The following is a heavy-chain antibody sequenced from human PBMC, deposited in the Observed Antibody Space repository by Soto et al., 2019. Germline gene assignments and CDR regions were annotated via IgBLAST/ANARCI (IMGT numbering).Heavy chain of an antibody. J-gene: IGHJ4*02. Sequence: EVQLLESGGGLVQPGGSLRLSCPASGFTFSTYWMHWVRQAPGKGLVWVAQIRSDGTPTNYADSVRGRFTISRDNAKNTLYLQLNSLRVEDTAVYFCTRGSSGWDGIDYWGQGALVTVSS. V-gene: IGHV3-74*01. D-gene: IGHD6-19*01. CDR3: TRGSSGWDGIDY. CDR1: GFTFSTYW. CDR2: IRSDGTPT.